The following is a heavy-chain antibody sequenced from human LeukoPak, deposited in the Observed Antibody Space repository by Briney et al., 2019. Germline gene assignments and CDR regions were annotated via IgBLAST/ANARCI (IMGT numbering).Heavy chain of an antibody. CDR3: ARDGSSGYSLGPSNWFDP. Sequence: GESLKISCKGSGYSFTSYWIGWVRQMPGKGLEWMGIIYPGDSDTRYSPSFQGQVTISADKSISTAYLQWSSLRSEDTAVYYCARDGSSGYSLGPSNWFDPWGQGTLVTVSS. J-gene: IGHJ5*02. V-gene: IGHV5-51*01. CDR1: GYSFTSYW. CDR2: IYPGDSDT. D-gene: IGHD3-22*01.